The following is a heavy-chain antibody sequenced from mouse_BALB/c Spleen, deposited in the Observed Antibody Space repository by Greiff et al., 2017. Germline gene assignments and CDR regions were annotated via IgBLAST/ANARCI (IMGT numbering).Heavy chain of an antibody. Sequence: QVQLQQPGAELVRPGASVKLSCKASGYSFTSYWMHWVKQRPGQGLEWIGMIHPSDSDTRLNQKFKNKATLTVDKSSSTAYMQLSSPTSEDSAVYYCARSYDYGSSDTDYWGQGTLVTVSA. J-gene: IGHJ3*01. CDR3: ARSYDYGSSDTDY. CDR1: GYSFTSYW. CDR2: IHPSDSDT. V-gene: IGHV1-74*01. D-gene: IGHD1-1*01.